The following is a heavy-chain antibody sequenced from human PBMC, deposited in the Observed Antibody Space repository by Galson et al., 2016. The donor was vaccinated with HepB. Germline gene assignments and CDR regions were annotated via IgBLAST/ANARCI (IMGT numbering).Heavy chain of an antibody. V-gene: IGHV3-43*01. CDR2: INWDGYST. Sequence: SLRLSCAASGFTFDDYTMHWVRQAPGKGLEWVSLINWDGYSTSYADSVKGRFTISRDNSKNSLYLQMNSLRTEDTALYYCSKDISSESTGCSIGSWGQGTLVTVSS. CDR3: SKDISSESTGCSIGS. J-gene: IGHJ4*02. D-gene: IGHD6-19*01. CDR1: GFTFDDYT.